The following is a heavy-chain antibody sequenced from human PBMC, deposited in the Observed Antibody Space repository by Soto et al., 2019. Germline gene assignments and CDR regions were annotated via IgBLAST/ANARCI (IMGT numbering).Heavy chain of an antibody. D-gene: IGHD6-19*01. CDR2: IKSKTDGGTT. CDR1: GFTFSNAW. V-gene: IGHV3-15*01. J-gene: IGHJ6*02. Sequence: VGSLRLSCAASGFTFSNAWMSWVRQAPGKGLEWVGRIKSKTDGGTTDYAAPVKGRFTISRDDSKNTLYLQMNSLKTEDTAVYYCTTDFGGYSSGWYVYYYYYGMDVWGQGTTVTSP. CDR3: TTDFGGYSSGWYVYYYYYGMDV.